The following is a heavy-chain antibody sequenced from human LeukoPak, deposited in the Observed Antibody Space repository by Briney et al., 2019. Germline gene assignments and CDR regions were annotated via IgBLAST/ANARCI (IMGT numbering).Heavy chain of an antibody. V-gene: IGHV1-18*01. Sequence: ASVKVSCKASGYTFTSYGISWVRQAPGQGLEWMGGISAYNGNTNYAQKFQGRVTMTEDTSTDTAYMELSSLRSEDTAVYYCATALRGSYSYYYYYYGMDVWGQGTTVTVSS. CDR3: ATALRGSYSYYYYYYGMDV. D-gene: IGHD1-26*01. J-gene: IGHJ6*02. CDR2: ISAYNGNT. CDR1: GYTFTSYG.